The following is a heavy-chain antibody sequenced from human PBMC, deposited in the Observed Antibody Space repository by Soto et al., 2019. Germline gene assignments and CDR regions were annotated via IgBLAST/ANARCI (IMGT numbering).Heavy chain of an antibody. CDR3: ASLGYSGSGSGK. J-gene: IGHJ4*02. CDR1: GTSISSYY. V-gene: IGHV4-59*08. D-gene: IGHD5-12*01. Sequence: QVQLHESGPGLVKPSETLALTCTVSGTSISSYYWSWVRQPPGKGLEWIGHSYYSGSTNYNPSLKSRATISVDTSKNQFSLKLTSVTAADTAVYYCASLGYSGSGSGKWGQGTLVTVSS. CDR2: SYYSGST.